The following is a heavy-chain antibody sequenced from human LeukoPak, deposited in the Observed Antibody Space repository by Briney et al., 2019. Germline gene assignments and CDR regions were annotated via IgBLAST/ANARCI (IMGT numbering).Heavy chain of an antibody. Sequence: PSETXXLTCTVSGGSINNXXWSWIRXPPGKGLEWIGCIYYSGRSNYNPSLKSRVTISVDTSKNHFSLRLSSVTAADTAMYYCARHYSPIDYWGQGTLVTVSS. J-gene: IGHJ4*02. CDR1: GGSINNXX. CDR2: IYYSGRS. D-gene: IGHD2-15*01. V-gene: IGHV4-59*08. CDR3: ARHYSPIDY.